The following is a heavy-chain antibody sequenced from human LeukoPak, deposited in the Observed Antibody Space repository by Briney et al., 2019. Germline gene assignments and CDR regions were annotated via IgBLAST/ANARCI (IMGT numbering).Heavy chain of an antibody. D-gene: IGHD5-18*01. CDR1: GFTFNYYS. Sequence: PGGSLRLSCAASGFTFNYYSMRWVRQAPGKGLEWVAGISYDGSNEYYADSVKGRFTISRDNAKNSLYLQMNSLRAEDTAVYYCAGAPEKGYSYGYLYYYYYYMDVWGKGTTVTVSS. CDR2: ISYDGSNE. V-gene: IGHV3-30*04. CDR3: AGAPEKGYSYGYLYYYYYYMDV. J-gene: IGHJ6*03.